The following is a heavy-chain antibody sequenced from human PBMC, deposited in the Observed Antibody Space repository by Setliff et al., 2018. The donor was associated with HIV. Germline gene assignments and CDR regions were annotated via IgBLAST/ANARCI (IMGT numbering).Heavy chain of an antibody. D-gene: IGHD5-12*01. J-gene: IGHJ4*02. CDR1: GASISNNY. V-gene: IGHV4-4*09. CDR2: IYDSGSA. Sequence: LSLTCNVSGASISNNYWSWVRQSPGKTLEWIGYIYDSGSAIYNPSLRSRVTISLDRSNNQFSLNLSSLTAADTAVYFCARGGGYSGSDRQPFDYWGQGSQVTVS. CDR3: ARGGGYSGSDRQPFDY.